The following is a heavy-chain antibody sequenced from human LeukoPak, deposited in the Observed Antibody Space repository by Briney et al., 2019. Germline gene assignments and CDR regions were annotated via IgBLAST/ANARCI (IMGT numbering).Heavy chain of an antibody. CDR1: GGSISSYY. CDR2: IYYSGST. Sequence: SETLSLTCTVSGGSISSYYWSWIRQPPGKGLEWIGYIYYSGSTNYNPSLKSRVTISVDTSKNQFSLKLSSVTAADTAVYYCARSSRVVGPFFDYWGQGTLVTVSS. V-gene: IGHV4-59*08. D-gene: IGHD2-2*01. CDR3: ARSSRVVGPFFDY. J-gene: IGHJ4*02.